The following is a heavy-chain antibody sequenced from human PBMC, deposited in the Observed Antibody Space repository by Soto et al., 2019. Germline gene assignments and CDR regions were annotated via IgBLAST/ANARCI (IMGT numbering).Heavy chain of an antibody. V-gene: IGHV3-7*05. Sequence: EVQLVESGGGLVQPGGSLRLSCVLSEFTFSTYWMSWVRQAPGKGLEWAANIEQDGGEKNYLESVRGRFTISRDNAKKSLYLEMNSLRAEDTAVYYCAGGSGWESESWGQGTLVTVSS. CDR2: IEQDGGEK. CDR3: AGGSGWESES. CDR1: EFTFSTYW. D-gene: IGHD6-19*01. J-gene: IGHJ4*02.